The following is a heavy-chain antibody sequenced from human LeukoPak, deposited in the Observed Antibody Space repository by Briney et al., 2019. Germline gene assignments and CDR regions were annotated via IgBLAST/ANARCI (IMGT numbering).Heavy chain of an antibody. J-gene: IGHJ4*02. D-gene: IGHD3-10*01. CDR2: ISAYNGNT. CDR3: ARDVGSGSYYNDGYFDY. V-gene: IGHV1-18*01. CDR1: GYTFTSYG. Sequence: ASVKVSCKASGYTFTSYGISWVRQAPGQGLECMGWISAYNGNTNYAQKLQGRVTMTTDTSTSTAYMELRSLRSDGTAVYYCARDVGSGSYYNDGYFDYWGQGTLVTVSS.